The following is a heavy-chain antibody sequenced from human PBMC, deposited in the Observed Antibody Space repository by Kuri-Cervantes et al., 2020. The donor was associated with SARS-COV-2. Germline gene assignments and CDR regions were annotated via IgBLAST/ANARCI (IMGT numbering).Heavy chain of an antibody. V-gene: IGHV4-59*12. Sequence: ESLKISCTVSGGSISSYYWSWIRQPPGKGLEWIGYIYYSGSTNYNPSLKSRVILLLDTSKKQFSLKLNSVTAADTAVYYCAREGAAAGAWDAFDIWGQGSMATVSS. D-gene: IGHD6-13*01. J-gene: IGHJ3*02. CDR1: GGSISSYY. CDR3: AREGAAAGAWDAFDI. CDR2: IYYSGST.